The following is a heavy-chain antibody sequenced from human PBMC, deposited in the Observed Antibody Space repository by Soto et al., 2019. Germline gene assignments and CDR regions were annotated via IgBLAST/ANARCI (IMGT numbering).Heavy chain of an antibody. V-gene: IGHV3-23*01. D-gene: IGHD2-2*01. CDR3: AKLGSSSWSPHYYFDY. J-gene: IGHJ4*02. Sequence: EVQLLESGGGLVQPGGSLRLSCAASGFTFNNYAMGWVRQAPGKGLAWFSAITDSGDDTYYIDSVKGRFTISRDNSKSTLYLQMNSLRAEDTAIYYCAKLGSSSWSPHYYFDYWGQGTLVTVSS. CDR2: ITDSGDDT. CDR1: GFTFNNYA.